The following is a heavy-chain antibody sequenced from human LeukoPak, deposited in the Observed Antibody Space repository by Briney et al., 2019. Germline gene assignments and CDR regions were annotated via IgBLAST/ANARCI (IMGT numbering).Heavy chain of an antibody. CDR3: ARGDSGYGTFDY. Sequence: SETLSLTCTVSGGSISSYYGSWIRQPPGKGLEWIGNIYYSGSTNYNPSLKSRVTISLDTSKNQFSLKLTSATAADTAVYYCARGDSGYGTFDYWGQGTLVTVSS. CDR1: GGSISSYY. V-gene: IGHV4-59*01. D-gene: IGHD5-12*01. J-gene: IGHJ4*02. CDR2: IYYSGST.